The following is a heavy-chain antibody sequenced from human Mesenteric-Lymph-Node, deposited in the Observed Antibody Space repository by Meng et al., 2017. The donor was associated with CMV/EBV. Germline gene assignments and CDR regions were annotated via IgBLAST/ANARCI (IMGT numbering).Heavy chain of an antibody. CDR2: INHSGST. V-gene: IGHV4-4*02. D-gene: IGHD2-2*01. CDR1: GGSISSSNW. Sequence: SETLSLTCAVSGGSISSSNWWSWVRQPPGKGLEWIGEINHSGSTNYNPSLKSRVTISVDTSKNQFSLKLSSVTAADTAVYYCARGSRSIVVVPAAKGRRWFDPWGQGTLVTVSS. J-gene: IGHJ5*02. CDR3: ARGSRSIVVVPAAKGRRWFDP.